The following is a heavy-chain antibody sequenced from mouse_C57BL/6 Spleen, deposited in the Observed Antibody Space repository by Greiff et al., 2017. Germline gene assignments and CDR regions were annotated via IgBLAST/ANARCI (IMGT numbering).Heavy chain of an antibody. V-gene: IGHV1-81*01. Sequence: QVQLQQSGAELARPGASVKLSCKASGYNFTSYGISWVKQRTGQGLEWIGEIYPRSGNTYYNEKFKGKATLTADKSSSTAYMELRSLTSADAAGYFCARAPPGAMDYWGQGTSVTVSS. CDR1: GYNFTSYG. CDR3: ARAPPGAMDY. J-gene: IGHJ4*01. CDR2: IYPRSGNT.